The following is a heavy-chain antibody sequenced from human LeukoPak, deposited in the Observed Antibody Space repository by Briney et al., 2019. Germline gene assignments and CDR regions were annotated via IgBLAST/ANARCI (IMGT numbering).Heavy chain of an antibody. J-gene: IGHJ5*02. CDR1: GGSFSGYY. D-gene: IGHD3-10*01. CDR3: ARSIRPYYYGSGTPSWFDP. V-gene: IGHV4-34*01. Sequence: SETLSLTCAVYGGSFSGYYWSWIRQPPGKGLEWIGEINHSGSTNYNPSLKSRVTISVDTSKNQFSLKLSSVTAADTAVYYCARSIRPYYYGSGTPSWFDPWGQGTLVTVS. CDR2: INHSGST.